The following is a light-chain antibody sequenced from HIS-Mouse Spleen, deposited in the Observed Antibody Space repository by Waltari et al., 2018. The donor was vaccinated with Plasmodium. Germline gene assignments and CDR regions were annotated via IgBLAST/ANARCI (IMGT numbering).Light chain of an antibody. V-gene: IGLV1-51*01. Sequence: QSVLTQPPSVSAAPGQKVTISCSGSSPNIGNNYVSWYQQLPGTAPKLLIYDKNRPPSGIPDRFAGSKSGTSATLGSTGLQTGDEADYYCGTWDSSLSAGVVFGGGTKLTVL. CDR2: DKN. J-gene: IGLJ2*01. CDR1: SPNIGNNY. CDR3: GTWDSSLSAGVV.